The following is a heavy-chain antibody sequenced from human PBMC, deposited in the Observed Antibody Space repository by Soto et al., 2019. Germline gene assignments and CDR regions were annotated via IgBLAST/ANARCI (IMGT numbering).Heavy chain of an antibody. CDR2: INHSGST. CDR1: GGSFSGYY. Sequence: SETLSLTCAVYGGSFSGYYWSWIRQPPGKGLEWIGEINHSGSTHYNPSLKSRVTISVDTSKNQFSLKLSSVTAAATAVYYCARTRIAAAGTDYWGQGTLVTVSS. J-gene: IGHJ4*02. V-gene: IGHV4-34*01. CDR3: ARTRIAAAGTDY. D-gene: IGHD6-13*01.